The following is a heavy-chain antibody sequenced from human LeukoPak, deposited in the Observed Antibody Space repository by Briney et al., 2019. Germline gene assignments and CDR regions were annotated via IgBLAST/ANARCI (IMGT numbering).Heavy chain of an antibody. J-gene: IGHJ6*03. CDR2: ISWNSGSI. CDR1: GFTFDDYA. D-gene: IGHD2-2*01. V-gene: IGHV3-9*01. Sequence: GGSLLLSCAASGFTFDDYAMHWVRQAPGKGLEWVSGISWNSGSIDYADSVKGGFTISRDNAKNSLYLQMNSLRAEDTALYYCAKGPSLDCSSTSCYSYYYYMDVWGKGTTVTVS. CDR3: AKGPSLDCSSTSCYSYYYYMDV.